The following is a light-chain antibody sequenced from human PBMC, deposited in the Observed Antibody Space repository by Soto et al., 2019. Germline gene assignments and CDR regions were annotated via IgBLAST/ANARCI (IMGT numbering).Light chain of an antibody. CDR3: CSYARGSTYV. CDR2: EGS. Sequence: SLLTQPASVSGSPGQSITISCTGTSSDVGNYNLVSWYQQHPGKAPKLMIYEGSKRPSGVSNRFSGSKSDNTASLTISGLQAEDEAHYYCCSYARGSTYVFGTGTKVTVL. CDR1: SSDVGNYNL. J-gene: IGLJ1*01. V-gene: IGLV2-23*01.